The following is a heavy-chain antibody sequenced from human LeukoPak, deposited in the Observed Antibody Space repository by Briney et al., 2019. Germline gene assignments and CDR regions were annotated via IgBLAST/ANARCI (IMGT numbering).Heavy chain of an antibody. CDR2: IIPIFGTA. D-gene: IGHD3-16*02. CDR3: ARDIPYEVTFGGVTVMGSFVLDY. J-gene: IGHJ4*02. CDR1: GYTFTSNA. Sequence: SVKVSCKASGYTFTSNAINWVRQVPGQGLEWMGGIIPIFGTANYAQKFQGRVTLTRDTSTTTVYMELSSLRSEDTAVYYCARDIPYEVTFGGVTVMGSFVLDYWGQGTLVTVSS. V-gene: IGHV1-69*05.